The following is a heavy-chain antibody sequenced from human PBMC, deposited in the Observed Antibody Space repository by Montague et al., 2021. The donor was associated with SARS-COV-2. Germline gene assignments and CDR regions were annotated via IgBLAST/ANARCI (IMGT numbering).Heavy chain of an antibody. CDR3: ARAQNTCFIANCVNYFEV. J-gene: IGHJ4*02. CDR1: GGSIRPFY. CDR2: IYYSGNT. Sequence: SETLSLTCTVSGGSIRPFYWNWIRQTPEKGLEWIGYIYYSGNTNYNPSLNSRATISVDTSKNHFSLKLSSVTAADTAVYYCARAQNTCFIANCVNYFEVWGLGALVTVSS. D-gene: IGHD1-1*01. V-gene: IGHV4-59*01.